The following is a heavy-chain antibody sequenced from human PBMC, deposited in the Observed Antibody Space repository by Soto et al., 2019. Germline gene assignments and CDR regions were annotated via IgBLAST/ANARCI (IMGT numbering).Heavy chain of an antibody. CDR2: ISGSGGST. D-gene: IGHD2-21*02. Sequence: LRLSCAASGFTFSSYAMTWVRQAPGKGLEWVSGISGSGGSTYYADSVKGRFTISRDNSKNTLYLQMSSLRAEDTAVYYCAKPKVVTAPYGMDVWGQGTTVTVSS. CDR1: GFTFSSYA. CDR3: AKPKVVTAPYGMDV. V-gene: IGHV3-23*01. J-gene: IGHJ6*02.